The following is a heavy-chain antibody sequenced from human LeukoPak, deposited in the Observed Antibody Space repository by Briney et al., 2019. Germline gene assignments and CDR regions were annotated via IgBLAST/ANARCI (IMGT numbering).Heavy chain of an antibody. D-gene: IGHD3-22*01. J-gene: IGHJ5*02. CDR2: IIPIFGTA. V-gene: IGHV1-69*05. Sequence: SVKVSXKASGGTFSSYAISWVRQAPGQGLEWMGRIIPIFGTANYAQKFQGRVTITTDESTSTAYMELSSLRSEDTAVYYCARDVTDYYDSSGYDWFDPWGQGTLVTVSS. CDR1: GGTFSSYA. CDR3: ARDVTDYYDSSGYDWFDP.